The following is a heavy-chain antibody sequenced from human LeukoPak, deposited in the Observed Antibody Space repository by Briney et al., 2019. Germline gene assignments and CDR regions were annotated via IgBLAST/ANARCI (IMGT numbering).Heavy chain of an antibody. J-gene: IGHJ4*02. CDR2: INPDGSEQ. V-gene: IGHV3-7*04. CDR3: ARGQRSDSGYSPFDS. D-gene: IGHD3-22*01. CDR1: GFTFSNYA. Sequence: GGSLRLSCAASGFTFSNYAMSWVRQAPGKGLEWVAKINPDGSEQKYVESVKGRFTISRDNAKNSLSLVMDIVSAGDTAVYFCARGQRSDSGYSPFDSWGQGTLVTVS.